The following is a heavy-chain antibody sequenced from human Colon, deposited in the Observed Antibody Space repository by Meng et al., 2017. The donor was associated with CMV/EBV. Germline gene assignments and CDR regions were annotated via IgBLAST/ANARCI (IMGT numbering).Heavy chain of an antibody. J-gene: IGHJ6*02. CDR2: IIPILDIA. V-gene: IGHV1-69*10. D-gene: IGHD3-16*02. CDR1: GGTFGINA. Sequence: SVKVSCEASGGTFGINAISWLRQAPGQGPEWMGGIIPILDIAKYTQKFQGRVTITADKSTSTAYMELSSLRSEDTAVYYCARDLKADGTYRSSGMDVWGQGTTVTVSS. CDR3: ARDLKADGTYRSSGMDV.